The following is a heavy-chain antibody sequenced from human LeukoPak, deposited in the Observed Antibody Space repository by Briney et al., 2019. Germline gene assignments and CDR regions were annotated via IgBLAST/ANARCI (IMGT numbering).Heavy chain of an antibody. J-gene: IGHJ4*02. Sequence: SETLSLTCTVSGFSISSGYYWGWIRQPPGKGLEWIGNIYHSGSTYYNPSLKSRVTISVDTSKNQFSLRLSSVTAADTAVYYCARAGAVVVVAHFDYWGQGTLVTVSS. D-gene: IGHD2-15*01. CDR1: GFSISSGYY. CDR2: IYHSGST. V-gene: IGHV4-38-2*02. CDR3: ARAGAVVVVAHFDY.